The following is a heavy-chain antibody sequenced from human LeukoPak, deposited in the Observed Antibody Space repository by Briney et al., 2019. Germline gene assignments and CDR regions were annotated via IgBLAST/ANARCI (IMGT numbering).Heavy chain of an antibody. CDR3: ARHANIVVVPAAKAFDY. CDR2: IYYSGNT. CDR1: GGSISSSSHY. Sequence: SETLSLTCTVSGGSISSSSHYWGWIRRPPGKGLEWIGSIYYSGNTYYNPSLKSRVTISVDTSKNQFSLKLSSVTAADTAVYYCARHANIVVVPAAKAFDYWGQGTLVTVSS. D-gene: IGHD2-2*01. J-gene: IGHJ4*02. V-gene: IGHV4-39*01.